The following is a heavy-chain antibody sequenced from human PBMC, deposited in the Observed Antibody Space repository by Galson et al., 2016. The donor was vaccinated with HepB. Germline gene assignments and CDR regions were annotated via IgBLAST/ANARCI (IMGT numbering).Heavy chain of an antibody. CDR3: AKAKDRGYDSGCLDN. CDR2: IRGSGGSP. D-gene: IGHD6-19*01. V-gene: IGHV3-23*01. Sequence: SLRLSCAASGFSFSNSALSRVRQTPGKGLEWVSDIRGSGGSPYYADSVLGRFTITRDNSKNTLYLQMNSLRAEDTALYYCAKAKDRGYDSGCLDNWGQGTLVIVSS. J-gene: IGHJ4*02. CDR1: GFSFSNSA.